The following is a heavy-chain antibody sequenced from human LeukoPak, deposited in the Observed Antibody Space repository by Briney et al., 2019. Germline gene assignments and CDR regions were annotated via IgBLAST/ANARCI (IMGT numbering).Heavy chain of an antibody. J-gene: IGHJ4*02. V-gene: IGHV5-10-1*01. Sequence: GESLKISCKGSGYSFTSYWISWVRQMPGKGLEWMGRIDPSDSYTNYSPSFQGHVTISADKSISTAYLQWSSLKASGTAMYYCARREYSYGTWGYWGQGTLVTVSS. CDR3: ARREYSYGTWGY. CDR2: IDPSDSYT. D-gene: IGHD5-18*01. CDR1: GYSFTSYW.